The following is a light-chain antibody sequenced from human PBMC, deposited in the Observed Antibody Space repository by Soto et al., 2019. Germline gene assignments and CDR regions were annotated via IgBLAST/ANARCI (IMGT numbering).Light chain of an antibody. CDR2: DVS. V-gene: IGLV2-18*02. CDR1: SSDVGSYNR. Sequence: QSALTQPPSVSGSPGQSVAISCTGTSSDVGSYNRVSWYQQPPGTAPKLMIYDVSDRPSGVPDRFSGSKSGNTASLTISGLQAEDESDYYCSSYTSTITYVFVTRTKVTVL. J-gene: IGLJ1*01. CDR3: SSYTSTITYV.